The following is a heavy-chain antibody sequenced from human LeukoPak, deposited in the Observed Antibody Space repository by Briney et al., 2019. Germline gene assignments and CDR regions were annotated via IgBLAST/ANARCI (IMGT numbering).Heavy chain of an antibody. CDR3: ARIYDRGYSYGYCGY. Sequence: SETLSLTCAVYGGSFSGYYWSWIRQPPGKGLEWIGEINHSGSTNYNPSLKSRVTISVDTSKNQFSLKLSSVTAADTAVYYCARIYDRGYSYGYCGYWGQGTLVTVSS. V-gene: IGHV4-34*01. CDR1: GGSFSGYY. CDR2: INHSGST. J-gene: IGHJ4*02. D-gene: IGHD5-18*01.